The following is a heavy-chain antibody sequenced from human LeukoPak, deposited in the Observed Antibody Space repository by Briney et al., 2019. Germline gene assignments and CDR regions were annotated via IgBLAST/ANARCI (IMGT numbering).Heavy chain of an antibody. J-gene: IGHJ3*02. CDR2: IQKDGSDK. Sequence: GGSLRLSCAVSGFSFSSYSMSWARQAPGTGLEWVANIQKDGSDKNYVDSVKGRFTISRDNAKESLYLQMNSLRAEDTALYYCARDLDYYDTGAYYDAFDMWGQGTMVTVSS. D-gene: IGHD3-22*01. CDR3: ARDLDYYDTGAYYDAFDM. CDR1: GFSFSSYS. V-gene: IGHV3-7*01.